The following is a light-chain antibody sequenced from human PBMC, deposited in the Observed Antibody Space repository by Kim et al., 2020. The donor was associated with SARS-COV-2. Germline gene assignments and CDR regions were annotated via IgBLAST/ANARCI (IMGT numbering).Light chain of an antibody. Sequence: DIQMTQSPSSLSASVGDRVIITCRASQAISIWLAWYQQKPEKAPKSLICAASSLQSGVPSRFSGSGSGRDFTLTINSLQPEDSATYYCQQYNSYPRTFGQGTKLEI. CDR3: QQYNSYPRT. CDR2: AAS. J-gene: IGKJ2*01. V-gene: IGKV1D-16*01. CDR1: QAISIW.